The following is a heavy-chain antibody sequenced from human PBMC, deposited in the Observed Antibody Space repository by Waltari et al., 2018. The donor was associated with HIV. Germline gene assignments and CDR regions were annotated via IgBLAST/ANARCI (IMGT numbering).Heavy chain of an antibody. Sequence: QVQLQQWGAGLLKPSETLSLTCAVYGGSFSGYYWSWIREPPGKGLAWIGEIKHSGSTNYNPSLKSRVTISVDTSKNQFSLKLSSVTAADTAGYYCARGLRLGAKGPAAKSGGMDVWGQGTTVTVSS. CDR2: IKHSGST. CDR1: GGSFSGYY. V-gene: IGHV4-34*01. J-gene: IGHJ6*02. D-gene: IGHD2-2*01. CDR3: ARGLRLGAKGPAAKSGGMDV.